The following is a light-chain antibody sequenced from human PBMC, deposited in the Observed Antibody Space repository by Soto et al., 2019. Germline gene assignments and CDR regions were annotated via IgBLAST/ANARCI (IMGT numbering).Light chain of an antibody. CDR3: SSYTSSNTVV. CDR2: EVS. J-gene: IGLJ3*02. V-gene: IGLV2-14*01. Sequence: QSALTQPASVSGSPGQSITISCTGTSSDVGGYNYVSWYQLHPGKAPKLMIYEVSNRPSGVSHRFSGSKSGNSASLTISGLQAEDEADYYCSSYTSSNTVVFGGGTKLTVL. CDR1: SSDVGGYNY.